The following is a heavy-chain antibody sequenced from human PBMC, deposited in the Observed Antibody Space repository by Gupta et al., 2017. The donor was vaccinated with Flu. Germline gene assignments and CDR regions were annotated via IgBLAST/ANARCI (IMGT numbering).Heavy chain of an antibody. J-gene: IGHJ5*01. V-gene: IGHV3-21*01. Sequence: GFTFDGYTMNWVRQAPGKGLEWVASISMTGRQIFYGDSIKGRFIISRDNAEESLYLQMNSLRPEDTAVYYCARDDWLDSWGQGTRVTV. CDR1: GFTFDGYT. CDR3: ARDDWLDS. CDR2: ISMTGRQI.